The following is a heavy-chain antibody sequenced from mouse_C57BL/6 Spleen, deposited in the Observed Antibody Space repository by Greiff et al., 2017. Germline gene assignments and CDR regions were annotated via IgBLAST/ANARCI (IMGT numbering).Heavy chain of an antibody. J-gene: IGHJ2*01. Sequence: VQLQQSGAELAKPGASVKLSCKASGYTFTSYWMHWVKQRPGQGLEWIGYINPSSGYTKYNQKFKDKATLTADTSSSTAYMQLSSLTYEDSAVYYCARGDYGNYFDYWGQGTTLTVSS. D-gene: IGHD2-1*01. V-gene: IGHV1-7*01. CDR3: ARGDYGNYFDY. CDR2: INPSSGYT. CDR1: GYTFTSYW.